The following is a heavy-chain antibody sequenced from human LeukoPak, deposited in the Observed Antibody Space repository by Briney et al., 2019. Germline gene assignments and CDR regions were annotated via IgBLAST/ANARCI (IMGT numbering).Heavy chain of an antibody. CDR3: ARVYNYVFDY. V-gene: IGHV3-53*01. Sequence: GGSLRLSCGVSGFTVSSSHMTWVRQAVGKGLEWVSFIYSGGDTSYADSVKGRFTISRDNSKNTLYLQMNSLRAEDTAVYYCARVYNYVFDYWGQGTLVTVSS. D-gene: IGHD3-10*02. CDR2: IYSGGDT. CDR1: GFTVSSSH. J-gene: IGHJ4*02.